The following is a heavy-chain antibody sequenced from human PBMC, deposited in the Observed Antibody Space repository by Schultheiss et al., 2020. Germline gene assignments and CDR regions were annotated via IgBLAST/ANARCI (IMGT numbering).Heavy chain of an antibody. CDR3: ARDALEYSSSEQGDGMDV. V-gene: IGHV1-69*06. D-gene: IGHD6-6*01. CDR1: GGTFSSYA. J-gene: IGHJ6*02. CDR2: IIPIFGTA. Sequence: SVKVSCKASGGTFSSYAISWVRQAPGQGLEWMGGIIPIFGTANYAQKFQGRVTITADKSTSTAYMELSSLRSEDTAVYYCARDALEYSSSEQGDGMDVWGQGTTVT.